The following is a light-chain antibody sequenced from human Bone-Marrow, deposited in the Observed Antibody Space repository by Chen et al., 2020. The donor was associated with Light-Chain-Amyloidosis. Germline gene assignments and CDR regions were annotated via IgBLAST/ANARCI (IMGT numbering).Light chain of an antibody. CDR3: QQYSQFPFT. CDR1: KNIDVW. V-gene: IGKV1-5*03. J-gene: IGKJ4*01. CDR2: KAS. Sequence: DVQMIQSPSTLSASVGDSVTVTCRASKNIDVWVAWYQQRQREAPKVLIYKASTLQSGAASRFAGHGSGADCTLTSRALQPDDFATYYCQQYSQFPFTFGAGTRVE.